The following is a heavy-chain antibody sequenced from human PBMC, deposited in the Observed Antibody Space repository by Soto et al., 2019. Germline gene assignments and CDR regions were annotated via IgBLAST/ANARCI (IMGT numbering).Heavy chain of an antibody. CDR3: ARGLPQLELRYYYYMDV. J-gene: IGHJ6*03. D-gene: IGHD1-7*01. V-gene: IGHV1-8*01. CDR1: GYTFTSYD. CDR2: MNPNSGNT. Sequence: ASVKVSCKASGYTFTSYDINWVRQATGQGLEWMGWMNPNSGNTGYAQKFQGRVTMTRNTSISTAYMELSSLRSEDTAVYYCARGLPQLELRYYYYMDVWGKGTTVTVSS.